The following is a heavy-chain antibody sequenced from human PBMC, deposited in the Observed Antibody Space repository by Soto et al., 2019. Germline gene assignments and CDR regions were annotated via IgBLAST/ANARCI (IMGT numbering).Heavy chain of an antibody. V-gene: IGHV4-34*01. CDR1: GGSFSGYY. CDR2: INHSGST. J-gene: IGHJ4*02. Sequence: SETLSLTCAVYGGSFSGYYWSWIRQPPGKGLEWIGEINHSGSTNYNPSLKSRVTISVDTSKNQFSLKLSSVTAADTAVYYCGRVIVCVFFFKYFGYCGKLPLFTASS. D-gene: IGHD1-26*01. CDR3: GRVIVCVFFFKYFGY.